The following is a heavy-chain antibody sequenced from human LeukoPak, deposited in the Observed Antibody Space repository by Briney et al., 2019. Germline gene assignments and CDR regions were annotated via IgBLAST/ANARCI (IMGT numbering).Heavy chain of an antibody. CDR2: ISGRGDSA. J-gene: IGHJ4*02. CDR1: GFKFTSHA. CDR3: AKDQDPHSYGSGSYAPFDY. Sequence: GGSLRLSCAASGFKFTSHAMSWVRQAPGKGLQWVSTISGRGDSAYYADSVKGRFTISRDNSKNTLYLQINSLRADDTAVYYCAKDQDPHSYGSGSYAPFDYWGQGTLVTVSS. V-gene: IGHV3-23*01. D-gene: IGHD3-10*01.